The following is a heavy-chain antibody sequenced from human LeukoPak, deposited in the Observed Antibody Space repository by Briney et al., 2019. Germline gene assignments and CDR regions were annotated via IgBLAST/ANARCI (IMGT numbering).Heavy chain of an antibody. Sequence: GGSLRLSCAASGFTFSNYWMSWVRQAPGKGLEWVADIKQDGSEEVYVDSLKGRFTISRDNAKNSLFLQMNTLRAEDTAVYYCARDPYSSTWSYGMDVWGQGTTVTVSS. CDR1: GFTFSNYW. CDR3: ARDPYSSTWSYGMDV. CDR2: IKQDGSEE. V-gene: IGHV3-7*05. D-gene: IGHD6-6*01. J-gene: IGHJ6*02.